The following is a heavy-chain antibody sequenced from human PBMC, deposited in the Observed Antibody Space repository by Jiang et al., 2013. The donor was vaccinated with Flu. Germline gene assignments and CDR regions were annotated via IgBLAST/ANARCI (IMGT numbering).Heavy chain of an antibody. J-gene: IGHJ4*02. D-gene: IGHD4-17*01. CDR1: GGSISSGGYY. CDR3: ARDGLGRTTVTS. Sequence: GSGLVKPSQTLSLTCTVSGGSISSGGYYWSWIRQHPGKGLEWIGYIYYSGSTYYNPSLKSRVTISVDTSKNQFSLKLSSVTAADTAVYYCARDGLGRTTVTSWGQGTLVTVSS. CDR2: IYYSGST. V-gene: IGHV4-31*03.